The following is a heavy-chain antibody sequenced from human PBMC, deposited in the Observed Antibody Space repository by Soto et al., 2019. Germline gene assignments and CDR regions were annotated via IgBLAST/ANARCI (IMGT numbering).Heavy chain of an antibody. V-gene: IGHV3-11*06. CDR2: ISSSSSYT. Sequence: QVQLVESGGGLVKPGGSLRLSCAASGFTFSDYYMSWIRQAPGKGLEWVSYISSSSSYTNYADSVKGRFTISRDNAKNSLYLQMNSLRAEDTAVYYCARRALSPDAFDIWGQETMVTVSS. CDR3: ARRALSPDAFDI. CDR1: GFTFSDYY. J-gene: IGHJ3*02. D-gene: IGHD3-16*02.